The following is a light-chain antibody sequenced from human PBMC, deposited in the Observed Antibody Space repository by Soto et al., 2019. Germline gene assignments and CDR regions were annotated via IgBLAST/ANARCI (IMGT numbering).Light chain of an antibody. CDR2: EGS. CDR1: SSDVGSYNF. Sequence: SALTQPASVSGSPGQSITISCTGTSSDVGSYNFVSWYQQHPGKAPKLMIYEGSKRPSGVSSRFSGSKSGNTASLTISGLQAEDEADYHCCSYAGSATLYVFGTGTKVTVL. J-gene: IGLJ1*01. CDR3: CSYAGSATLYV. V-gene: IGLV2-23*01.